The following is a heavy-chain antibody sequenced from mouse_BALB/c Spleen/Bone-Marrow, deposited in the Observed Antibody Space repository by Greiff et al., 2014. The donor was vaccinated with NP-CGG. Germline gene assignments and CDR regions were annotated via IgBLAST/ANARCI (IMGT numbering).Heavy chain of an antibody. Sequence: VQLQQSGAELVKPGASVKLSCTASGFNFKDTYMHWVKQRPEQGLEWIGRIDPATGNTKYDPKFQGKATITADTSSNTAYLQLSILTSEDTAVYYCARDQLLRSRGLDYWGQGTTLTVSS. CDR3: ARDQLLRSRGLDY. CDR2: IDPATGNT. CDR1: GFNFKDTY. V-gene: IGHV14-3*02. J-gene: IGHJ2*01. D-gene: IGHD1-1*01.